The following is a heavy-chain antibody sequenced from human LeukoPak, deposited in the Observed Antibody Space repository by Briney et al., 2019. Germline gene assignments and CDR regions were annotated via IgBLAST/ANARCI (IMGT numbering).Heavy chain of an antibody. CDR3: ARAPNYKYYYYYYYMDV. V-gene: IGHV1-8*01. CDR2: MNPNSGNT. J-gene: IGHJ6*03. Sequence: GASVKVSCKASGYTFTSYDINCVRQATGQGLEWMGWMNPNSGNTGYAQKFQGRVTMTRNTSISTAYMELSSLRSEDTAVYYCARAPNYKYYYYYYYMDVWGKGTTVTVSS. D-gene: IGHD1-7*01. CDR1: GYTFTSYD.